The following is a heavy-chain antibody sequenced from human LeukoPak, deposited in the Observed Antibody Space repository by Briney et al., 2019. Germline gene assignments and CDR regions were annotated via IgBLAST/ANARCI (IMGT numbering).Heavy chain of an antibody. CDR2: IKQDGSEK. J-gene: IGHJ3*02. CDR3: ARGPMRYSSSWYRGAFDI. Sequence: GGSLRLSCAASGFTFSSYWMSWVRQAPGKGLEWVANIKQDGSEKYYVDSVKGRFTISRDNSKNTLYLQMNSLRAEDTAVYYCARGPMRYSSSWYRGAFDIWGQGTMVTVSS. V-gene: IGHV3-7*01. CDR1: GFTFSSYW. D-gene: IGHD6-13*01.